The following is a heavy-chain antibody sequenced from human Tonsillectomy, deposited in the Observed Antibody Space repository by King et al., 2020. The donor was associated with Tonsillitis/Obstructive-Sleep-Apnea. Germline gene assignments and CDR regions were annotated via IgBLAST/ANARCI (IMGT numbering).Heavy chain of an antibody. D-gene: IGHD3-3*01. Sequence: VQLVESGGGLVKPGGSLRLSCAASGFTFSSYSMNWVRQAPGKGLEWVSSISSSSSYIYYADSVKGRFTISRDNAKNSLYLQMNSLGAEDTAVYYCARWYYDFWSGYYFYYYYMDVWGKGTTVTVSS. J-gene: IGHJ6*03. CDR2: ISSSSSYI. CDR1: GFTFSSYS. CDR3: ARWYYDFWSGYYFYYYYMDV. V-gene: IGHV3-21*01.